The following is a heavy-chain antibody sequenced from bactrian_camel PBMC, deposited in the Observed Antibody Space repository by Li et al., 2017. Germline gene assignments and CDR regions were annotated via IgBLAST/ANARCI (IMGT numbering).Heavy chain of an antibody. J-gene: IGHJ4*01. Sequence: DVQLVESGGGSVQAGETLRLSCAASGYTFSSYCMGWLRQAPEKEREAVACIGWSGKSTYCLDAVKGRFTVSRNSAENTLYLQMNSLKPEDTAVYYCAADWGGGLRRFSCVEKSQLILPTGAKGPRSPSP. CDR1: GYTFSSYC. CDR3: AADWGGGLRRFSCVEKSQLILPT. V-gene: IGHV3S59*01. D-gene: IGHD1*01. CDR2: IGWSGKST.